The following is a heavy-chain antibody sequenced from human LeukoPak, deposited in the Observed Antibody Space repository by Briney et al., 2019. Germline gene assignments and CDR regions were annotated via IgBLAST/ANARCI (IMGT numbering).Heavy chain of an antibody. V-gene: IGHV3-7*01. Sequence: GGSLRLSCAASGSTFSNYWMNWVRQPPGKGLEWVANIKQDGSEKYYVDSVKGRFTISRDNAKNSLYLQMNNLSIEDTAVYYCARDGDGYKSIPFDYWGQGALVTVSS. CDR3: ARDGDGYKSIPFDY. D-gene: IGHD5-24*01. CDR2: IKQDGSEK. J-gene: IGHJ4*02. CDR1: GSTFSNYW.